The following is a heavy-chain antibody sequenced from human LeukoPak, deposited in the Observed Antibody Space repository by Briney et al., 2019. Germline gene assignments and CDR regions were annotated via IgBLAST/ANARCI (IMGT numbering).Heavy chain of an antibody. CDR1: VGSISSYY. J-gene: IGHJ4*02. D-gene: IGHD4-17*01. CDR3: ATVTSHYYFDY. CDR2: IYYSGST. Sequence: SETLSLTCTVSVGSISSYYWSWIRQPPGKGLEWIGYIYYSGSTNYNPSLKSRVTISVDTSKNQFSLKLSSVTAAETAVYYCATVTSHYYFDYWGQGTLVTVSS. V-gene: IGHV4-59*01.